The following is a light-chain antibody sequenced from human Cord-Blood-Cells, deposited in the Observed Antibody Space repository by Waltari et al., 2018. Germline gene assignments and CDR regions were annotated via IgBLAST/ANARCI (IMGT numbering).Light chain of an antibody. CDR3: QQYGSSPLT. CDR2: GAS. CDR1: QSVRSSY. V-gene: IGKV3-20*01. J-gene: IGKJ4*01. Sequence: EIALTQSPGTLSLYPGARATLSCRARQSVRSSYLAWYQQKPGQAPRLLIYGASSRATGIPDRFSGRGSGTDFTLTISRLEPEDFAVYYCQQYGSSPLTFGGGTKVEIK.